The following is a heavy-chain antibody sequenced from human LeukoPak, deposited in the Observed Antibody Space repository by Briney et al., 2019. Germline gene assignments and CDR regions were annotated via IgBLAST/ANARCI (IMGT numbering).Heavy chain of an antibody. CDR2: INSSSGST. CDR3: ARDHYGGNSPSFDY. CDR1: GFTFTSYF. D-gene: IGHD4-23*01. V-gene: IGHV1-46*01. Sequence: RASVKVSCKASGFTFTSYFMHWVRQAPGKGLEWMGIINSSSGSTSYAQKFQGRVTMTRDTSTSTVYMELSSLTSDDTAVYYCARDHYGGNSPSFDYWGQGTLVTVSS. J-gene: IGHJ4*02.